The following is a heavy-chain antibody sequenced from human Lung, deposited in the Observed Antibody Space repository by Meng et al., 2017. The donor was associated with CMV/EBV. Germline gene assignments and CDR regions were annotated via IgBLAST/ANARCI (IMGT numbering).Heavy chain of an antibody. CDR2: IIPILGIA. CDR3: ASLGYCSSTSCPFYYYYGMDV. Sequence: SXXVSXKASGGTXSSYAISWVRQAPGQGLEWMGGIIPILGIANYAQKFQGRVTITADKSTSTAYMELSSLRSEDTAVYYCASLGYCSSTSCPFYYYYGMDVWXQGTTVTVSS. CDR1: GGTXSSYA. V-gene: IGHV1-69*10. J-gene: IGHJ6*02. D-gene: IGHD2-2*01.